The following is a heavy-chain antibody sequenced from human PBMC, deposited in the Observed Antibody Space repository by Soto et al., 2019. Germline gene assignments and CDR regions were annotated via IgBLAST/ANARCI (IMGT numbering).Heavy chain of an antibody. Sequence: ASVKVSCKASGYTFTSYYMHWVRQAPGQGLEWMGIINPSGGSTSYAQKFQGRVTMTRDTSTSTVYMELSSLRSEDTAVYYCARVAVTMVRGVIINPYYYYGMDVWGQGTTVTVSS. CDR2: INPSGGST. CDR1: GYTFTSYY. J-gene: IGHJ6*02. CDR3: ARVAVTMVRGVIINPYYYYGMDV. D-gene: IGHD3-10*01. V-gene: IGHV1-46*01.